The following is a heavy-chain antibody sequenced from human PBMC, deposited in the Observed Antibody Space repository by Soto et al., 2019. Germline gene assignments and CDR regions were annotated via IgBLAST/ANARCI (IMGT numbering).Heavy chain of an antibody. CDR1: GFTFSSYS. CDR2: ISSSSSTI. CDR3: ARGDYGASLHRVDWFDP. J-gene: IGHJ5*02. Sequence: GGSLRLSCAASGFTFSSYSMNWVRQAPGKGLEWVSYISSSSSTIYYADSVKGRFTISRDNAKNSLYLQMNSLRAEDTAVYYCARGDYGASLHRVDWFDPWGQGTLVTVSS. D-gene: IGHD4-17*01. V-gene: IGHV3-48*01.